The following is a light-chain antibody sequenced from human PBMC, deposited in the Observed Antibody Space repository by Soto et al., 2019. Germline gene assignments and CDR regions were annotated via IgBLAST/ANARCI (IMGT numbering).Light chain of an antibody. CDR3: QQTYRYPLT. V-gene: IGKV1-13*02. J-gene: IGKJ4*01. CDR2: AAS. CDR1: QVINSF. Sequence: AIQLTQSPSSLSASVGDRVTITCRASQVINSFLAWYQQKPGKAPKLLIYAASILQTGVPSRFSGSGSATDFILTNNSLQPEDFATYYCQQTYRYPLTFGGGTKVEI.